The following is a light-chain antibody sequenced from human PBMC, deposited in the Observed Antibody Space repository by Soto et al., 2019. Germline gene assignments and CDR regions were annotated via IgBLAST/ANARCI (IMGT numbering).Light chain of an antibody. J-gene: IGKJ5*01. CDR2: DAY. Sequence: EIVLTQSPATLSLSPGERATLSCRASQSFSTYLAWYQQKPGQAPRLLIYDAYNRATGIPPRFSGSGSGTDFTLTISSLEPEDSAVYYCQQRHMWPITFGQGTRWRI. CDR1: QSFSTY. V-gene: IGKV3-11*01. CDR3: QQRHMWPIT.